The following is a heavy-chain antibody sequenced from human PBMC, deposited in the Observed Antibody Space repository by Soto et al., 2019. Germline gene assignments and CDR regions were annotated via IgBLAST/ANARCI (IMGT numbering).Heavy chain of an antibody. CDR1: GGSISGYY. CDR3: TRVGGYYGDYPNFDY. J-gene: IGHJ4*02. V-gene: IGHV4-59*01. CDR2: IYYSGST. Sequence: PXGTLSLTCSVSGGSISGYYWSWIRQPPGKGLQWIGYIYYSGSTNYNPSLKSRVTISVVSSKNQISLKLSSVTAADTAVYYCTRVGGYYGDYPNFDYWGQGTLVTVPS. D-gene: IGHD4-17*01.